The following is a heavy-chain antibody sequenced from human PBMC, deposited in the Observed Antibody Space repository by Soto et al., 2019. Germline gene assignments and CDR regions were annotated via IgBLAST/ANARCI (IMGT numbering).Heavy chain of an antibody. CDR3: ARGRVSYSSYNYVEP. J-gene: IGHJ5*02. D-gene: IGHD6-6*01. V-gene: IGHV1-8*01. Sequence: QVQLVQSVSEVKNPGASVKVSCKASGYKFTSYDLNWVRQATGQGPEWMGWMNPDGCHTGYARKFRDGISMTRNTSITTAYMELTSLRSYDTAVYYWARGRVSYSSYNYVEPRGRGTRVTVSS. CDR2: MNPDGCHT. CDR1: GYKFTSYD.